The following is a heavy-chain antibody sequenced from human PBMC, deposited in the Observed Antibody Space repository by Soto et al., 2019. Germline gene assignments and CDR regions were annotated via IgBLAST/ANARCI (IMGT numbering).Heavy chain of an antibody. D-gene: IGHD2-15*01. J-gene: IGHJ4*02. CDR1: GYTFASCY. V-gene: IGHV1-46*03. CDR2: INPSGGST. CDR3: ARDLGSGGFDY. Sequence: ASVEVSCTASGYTFASCYRRWVRQAPGQGLEWMGIINPSGGSTSYAQKFQGRVTMTRDTSTSTVYMELSSLRSEDTAVYYCARDLGSGGFDYWGQGTLVTVSS.